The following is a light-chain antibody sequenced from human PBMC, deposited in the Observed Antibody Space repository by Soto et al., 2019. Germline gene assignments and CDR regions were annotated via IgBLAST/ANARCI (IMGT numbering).Light chain of an antibody. CDR1: QSISSW. Sequence: DIQMTPSPSTLSASVGDRVTITCRASQSISSWLAWYQQKPGKAPKLLIYDASSLESGVPSRFSGSGSGTEFTLTISSLQPDDFATYYCQQYNDFSWTFGQGTKVDI. CDR3: QQYNDFSWT. V-gene: IGKV1-5*01. CDR2: DAS. J-gene: IGKJ1*01.